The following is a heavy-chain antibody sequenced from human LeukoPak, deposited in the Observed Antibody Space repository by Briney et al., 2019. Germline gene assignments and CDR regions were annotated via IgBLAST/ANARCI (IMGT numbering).Heavy chain of an antibody. CDR3: ARRAYCGGDCYNDY. Sequence: GESLKISCKGSGYSFTSYWIGWVRQMPGKGLEWMGMIYPGDSDTRYSPPFQGQVTISADKSISTAYLQWNSLKASDTAMYYCARRAYCGGDCYNDYWGRGTLVTVSS. CDR2: IYPGDSDT. V-gene: IGHV5-51*01. D-gene: IGHD2-21*02. J-gene: IGHJ4*02. CDR1: GYSFTSYW.